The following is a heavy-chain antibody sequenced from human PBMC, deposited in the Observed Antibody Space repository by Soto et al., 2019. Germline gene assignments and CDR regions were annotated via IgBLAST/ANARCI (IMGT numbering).Heavy chain of an antibody. V-gene: IGHV3-23*01. CDR1: GFSFSSYA. CDR3: AKVLTVTDSYWYGMDV. Sequence: GGSLRLSCAASGFSFSSYAMIWVRQAPGKGLEGISSISKSGDRTYYADSVKGRFTISRDNSKTALYMQMNSLRAEDTAIYYCAKVLTVTDSYWYGMDVWGQGTTVTVSS. CDR2: ISKSGDRT. J-gene: IGHJ6*02. D-gene: IGHD4-17*01.